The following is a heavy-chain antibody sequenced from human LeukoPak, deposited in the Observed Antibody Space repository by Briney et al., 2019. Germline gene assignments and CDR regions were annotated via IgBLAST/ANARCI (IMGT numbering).Heavy chain of an antibody. D-gene: IGHD1-26*01. CDR3: AREIGGGHHYFDY. CDR2: IYSDGNPFYADT. CDR1: GLTVSSNF. Sequence: HPGGSLRLSCAASGLTVSSNFMSWVRQAPGKGPEWVSTIYSDGNPFYADTYYGDSVKGRFTISRDNSKNTLYLQMNSLRAEDTAVYYCAREIGGGHHYFDYWGQGALVTVSS. J-gene: IGHJ4*02. V-gene: IGHV3-53*01.